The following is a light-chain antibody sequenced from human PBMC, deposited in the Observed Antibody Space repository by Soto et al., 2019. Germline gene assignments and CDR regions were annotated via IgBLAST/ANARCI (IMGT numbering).Light chain of an antibody. J-gene: IGLJ2*01. CDR3: AASDDSLNSVV. V-gene: IGLV1-44*01. Sequence: QSVLTQPPSASGTPGQRVTISCSGSSSNVGSNSVNWYQQLPGTAPKLLIYSNNQRPSAVPDRFSGSKSGTSASLATSGLQCEDEDDYYCAASDDSLNSVVFGGGTKLTVL. CDR1: SSNVGSNS. CDR2: SNN.